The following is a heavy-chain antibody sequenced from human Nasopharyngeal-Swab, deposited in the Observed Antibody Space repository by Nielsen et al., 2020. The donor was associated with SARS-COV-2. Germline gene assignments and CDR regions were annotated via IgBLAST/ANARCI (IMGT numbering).Heavy chain of an antibody. J-gene: IGHJ3*02. V-gene: IGHV4-39*07. Sequence: WIGQPPGKGLEWVGRMYESGKTYYNPSLKSRVTISVDTSKNQFSLKLNSVTAADTAVYFCAREDTIKFGELVVGDAFDIWSQGIMVTVSS. D-gene: IGHD3-16*02. CDR2: MYESGKT. CDR3: AREDTIKFGELVVGDAFDI.